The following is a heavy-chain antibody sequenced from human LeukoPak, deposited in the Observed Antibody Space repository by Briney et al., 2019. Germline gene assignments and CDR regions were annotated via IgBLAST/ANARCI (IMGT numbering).Heavy chain of an antibody. J-gene: IGHJ2*01. CDR2: ISGGGDTI. Sequence: GGSLRLSCEASGFTFSNYGMTWVRQGPGKGLEWVSSISGGGDTIYSADSVKGRFTISRDNSKDTLYLQMNSPRAEDTAVYYCAKDPGCSGWYFDLWGRGTLVTVSS. CDR3: AKDPGCSGWYFDL. D-gene: IGHD6-19*01. CDR1: GFTFSNYG. V-gene: IGHV3-23*01.